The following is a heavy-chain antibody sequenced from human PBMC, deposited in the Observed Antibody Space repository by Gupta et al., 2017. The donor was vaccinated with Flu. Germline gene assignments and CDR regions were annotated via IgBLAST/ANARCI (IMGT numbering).Heavy chain of an antibody. CDR3: AKKVGPTEARSGMDV. Sequence: NYGMHWVRQAPGKGLEWVAVISDDGNNKLHADSGKGRFTIYKDKYKNTLYLQMKRLSHEDTAVSYCAKKVGPTEARSGMDVWGQGTTVTVSS. CDR1: NYG. D-gene: IGHD1-26*01. V-gene: IGHV3-30*18. CDR2: ISDDGNNK. J-gene: IGHJ6*02.